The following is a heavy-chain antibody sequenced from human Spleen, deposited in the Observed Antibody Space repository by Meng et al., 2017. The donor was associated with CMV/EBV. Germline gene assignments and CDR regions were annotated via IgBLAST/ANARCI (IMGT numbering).Heavy chain of an antibody. J-gene: IGHJ6*02. D-gene: IGHD3-10*01. V-gene: IGHV3-23*03. CDR2: IYSGSSST. CDR1: GFIFSIYA. CDR3: AKLDGITMVRGVTMGTYYGMDV. Sequence: GGSLRLSCAASGFIFSIYAMSWVRQAPGTGLEWVSLIYSGSSSTYYADSVKGRFTISRDNSKSTLYLQMNSLRAEDTAVYYCAKLDGITMVRGVTMGTYYGMDVWGQGTTVTVSS.